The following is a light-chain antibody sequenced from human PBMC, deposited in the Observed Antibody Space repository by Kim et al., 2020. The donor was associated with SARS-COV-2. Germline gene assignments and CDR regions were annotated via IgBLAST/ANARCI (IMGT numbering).Light chain of an antibody. J-gene: IGKJ4*01. CDR3: QQTNTFPLT. V-gene: IGKV1-12*01. Sequence: ASVGDRVSITCRASQAVNSRLAWYQQKPGKAPQLLIYAASSLQSGVPSRFSGSGSGTDFTLTISSLQPEDFATYYCQQTNTFPLTFGGGTKVDIK. CDR1: QAVNSR. CDR2: AAS.